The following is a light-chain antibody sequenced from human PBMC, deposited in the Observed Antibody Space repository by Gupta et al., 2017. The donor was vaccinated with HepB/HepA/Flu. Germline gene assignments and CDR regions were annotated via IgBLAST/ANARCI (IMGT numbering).Light chain of an antibody. CDR3: SSYTSSSTRV. V-gene: IGLV2-14*03. J-gene: IGLJ2*01. CDR2: DVS. Sequence: VSGSPGQSITISCTGTSSDVGGYNYVSWYQQHPGKAPKLMIYDVSNRPSGVSNRFSGSKSGNTASLTISGLQAEDEADYYRSSYTSSSTRVFGGGTKLTVL. CDR1: SSDVGGYNY.